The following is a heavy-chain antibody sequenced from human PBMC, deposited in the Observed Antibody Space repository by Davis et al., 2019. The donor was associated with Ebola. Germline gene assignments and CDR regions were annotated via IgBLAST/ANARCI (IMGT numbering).Heavy chain of an antibody. J-gene: IGHJ4*02. V-gene: IGHV3-21*04. CDR3: ARSDCNHIGCKLLDG. CDR2: ISSSSGYI. D-gene: IGHD2-21*01. Sequence: GESLKISCAASGFTFSSYSMNWVRQAPGEGLEWVSSISSSSGYIYYADSVKGRFTISRDNSRNTLYLQMNSLRAEDTALYLCARSDCNHIGCKLLDGWGQGTPVTVS. CDR1: GFTFSSYS.